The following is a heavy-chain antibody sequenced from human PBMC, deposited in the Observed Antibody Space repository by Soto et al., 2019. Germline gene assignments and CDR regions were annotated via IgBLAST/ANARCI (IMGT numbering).Heavy chain of an antibody. V-gene: IGHV3-72*01. CDR3: AGGATGRAPFQH. J-gene: IGHJ1*01. CDR1: GFTLSDHF. CDR2: TRNKASSYTT. Sequence: GGSLRLSCAGSGFTLSDHFMDWVRQVPGKGLEWVGRTRNKASSYTTEYAASVKGRFTISRDDSTNSLYLQMSSLKIEDTAVYHCAGGATGRAPFQHWGQGTLVTVSS. D-gene: IGHD6-13*01.